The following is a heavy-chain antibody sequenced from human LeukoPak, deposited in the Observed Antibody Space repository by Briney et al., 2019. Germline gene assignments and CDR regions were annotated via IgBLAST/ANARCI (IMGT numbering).Heavy chain of an antibody. D-gene: IGHD2-8*01. Sequence: GASVKVSCKASGYTFTSYAMHWVRQAPGQGLEWMGGIIPIFGTANYAQKFQGRVTITADESTSTAYMELSSLRSEDTAVYYCAGAQYEGYFDYWGQGTLVTVSS. J-gene: IGHJ4*02. V-gene: IGHV1-69*13. CDR1: GYTFTSYA. CDR2: IIPIFGTA. CDR3: AGAQYEGYFDY.